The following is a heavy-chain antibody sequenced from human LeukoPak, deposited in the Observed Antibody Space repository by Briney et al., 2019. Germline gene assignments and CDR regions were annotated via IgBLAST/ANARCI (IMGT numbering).Heavy chain of an antibody. V-gene: IGHV4-34*01. CDR2: INHSGST. Sequence: SETLSLTCAVYGGSFSGYYWSWIRQPPGKGLEWIGEINHSGSTNYNPSLKSRVTISVDTSKNQFSLKLSSVTAADTAVYYCARGYNILTGYYYFDYWGQGTLVTVSS. J-gene: IGHJ4*02. CDR3: ARGYNILTGYYYFDY. D-gene: IGHD3-9*01. CDR1: GGSFSGYY.